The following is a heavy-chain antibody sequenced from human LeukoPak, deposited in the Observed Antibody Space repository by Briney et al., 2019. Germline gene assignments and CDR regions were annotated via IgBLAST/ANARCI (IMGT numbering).Heavy chain of an antibody. CDR2: ISAYNGNT. J-gene: IGHJ6*02. CDR3: ARDPRFLEWSYYYYYGMDV. Sequence: ASVKVSCKASGYTFTSYGISWVRQAPGQGLEWMGRISAYNGNTNYAQKLQGRVTMTTDTSTSTAYMELRSLRSDDTAVYYCARDPRFLEWSYYYYYGMDVWGQGTTVTVSS. V-gene: IGHV1-18*01. CDR1: GYTFTSYG. D-gene: IGHD3-3*01.